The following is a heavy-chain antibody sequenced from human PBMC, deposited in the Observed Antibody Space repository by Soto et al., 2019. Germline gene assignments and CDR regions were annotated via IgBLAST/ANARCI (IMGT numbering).Heavy chain of an antibody. V-gene: IGHV3-23*01. J-gene: IGHJ5*02. D-gene: IGHD1-26*01. CDR1: GFIFENFG. Sequence: GRSLRLSCAASGFIFENFGMSWVRQAPGKGLEWISSISGSGFKKYYADSVKGRFTISRDNSKSTVYLELNNLSAEDTAVYHCAKNQGVELVPLATVDWFDPWGQGSVVTVSS. CDR2: ISGSGFKK. CDR3: AKNQGVELVPLATVDWFDP.